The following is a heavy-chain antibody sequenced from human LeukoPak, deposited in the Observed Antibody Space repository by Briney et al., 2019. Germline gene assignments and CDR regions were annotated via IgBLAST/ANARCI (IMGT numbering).Heavy chain of an antibody. Sequence: GGSLRLSCAASGFTFSSYWMSWVRQAPGKGLEWVSVIYSGGSTYYADSVKGRFTISRDNSKNTLYLQMNSLRAEDTAVYYCASVRIVGAAYADYWGQGTLVTVSS. J-gene: IGHJ4*02. CDR3: ASVRIVGAAYADY. V-gene: IGHV3-66*01. CDR1: GFTFSSYW. D-gene: IGHD1-26*01. CDR2: IYSGGST.